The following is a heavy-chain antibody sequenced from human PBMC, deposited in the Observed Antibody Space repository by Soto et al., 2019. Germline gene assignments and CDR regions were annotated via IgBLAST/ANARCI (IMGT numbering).Heavy chain of an antibody. CDR3: AKELNTLTIFGVGTQFDY. J-gene: IGHJ4*02. CDR1: GFTFSSYA. V-gene: IGHV3-23*01. D-gene: IGHD3-3*01. CDR2: ISGSGGST. Sequence: GGSLRLSCAASGFTFSSYAMSWVRQAPGKGLEWVSAISGSGGSTYYADSVKGRFTISRDNSKNTLYLQMNSLRAEDTAVYYCAKELNTLTIFGVGTQFDYWGQGTLVTVSS.